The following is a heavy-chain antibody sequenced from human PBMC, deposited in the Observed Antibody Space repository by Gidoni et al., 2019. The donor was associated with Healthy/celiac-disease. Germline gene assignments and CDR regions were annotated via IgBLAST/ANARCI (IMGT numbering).Heavy chain of an antibody. V-gene: IGHV1-8*01. CDR2: MNPNSGNT. J-gene: IGHJ6*03. Sequence: QVQLVQSGAEVTKPGASVKVSCKASGYTFTSYDINWVRQATEQGLEWMGWMNPNSGNTGYAQKFQGRVTMTRNTSISTAYMELSSLRSEDTAVYYCARGRGSSWDYYYYYMDVWGKGTTVTVSS. CDR3: ARGRGSSWDYYYYYMDV. D-gene: IGHD6-13*01. CDR1: GYTFTSYD.